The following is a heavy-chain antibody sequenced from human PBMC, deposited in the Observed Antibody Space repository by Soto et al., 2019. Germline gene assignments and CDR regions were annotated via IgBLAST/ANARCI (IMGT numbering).Heavy chain of an antibody. D-gene: IGHD5-18*01. V-gene: IGHV4-30-4*01. CDR3: ATESGSTYGYFDH. CDR1: GGSVTSDEDY. Sequence: SETLSLTCTVSGGSVTSDEDYWTWIRQSPGKGLEWIGYISNSGSTGYSPSLKTRLSMSVDRSKNQFTLRLTSVTAADTAVYFCATESGSTYGYFDHWGQGTQVTVSS. CDR2: ISNSGST. J-gene: IGHJ4*02.